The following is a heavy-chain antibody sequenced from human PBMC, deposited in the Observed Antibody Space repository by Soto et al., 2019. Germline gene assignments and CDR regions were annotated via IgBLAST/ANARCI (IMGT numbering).Heavy chain of an antibody. V-gene: IGHV6-1*01. J-gene: IGHJ4*02. Sequence: PSQTLSLTCAISGDSVSSNSAAWSWIRQSPSRSLEWLGRTYYRSKWYNDYAVSVKGRITINPDTSKNQFSLQLNSVTPEDTAVNYCTRGTAITGIDYRGQGTPVTVSS. CDR1: GDSVSSNSAA. D-gene: IGHD2-21*02. CDR2: TYYRSKWYN. CDR3: TRGTAITGIDY.